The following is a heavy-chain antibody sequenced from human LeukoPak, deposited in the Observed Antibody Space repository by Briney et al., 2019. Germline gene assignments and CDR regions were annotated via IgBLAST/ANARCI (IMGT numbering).Heavy chain of an antibody. CDR2: ISAYNGNT. D-gene: IGHD1-26*01. CDR1: GYTFINYG. CDR3: ARDREGPYYFGMDV. Sequence: ASVKVSCKASGYTFINYGINWVRQAPGQGLEWMGWISAYNGNTNYPQKLQGRVTMTTDTSTTIVYMELRTLRSDDTAVYYCARDREGPYYFGMDVWGQGTSVTVFS. V-gene: IGHV1-18*01. J-gene: IGHJ6*02.